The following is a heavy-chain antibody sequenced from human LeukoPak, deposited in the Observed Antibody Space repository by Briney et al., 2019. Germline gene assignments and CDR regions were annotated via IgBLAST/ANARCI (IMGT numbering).Heavy chain of an antibody. Sequence: ASVKVSCKASGGTFISYAISWVRQAPGQGLEWMGRIIPIFGIANYAQKFQGRVTITADKSTGTAYMELSSLRSEDTAVYYCAREGSSWYYFDYWGQGTLVTVSS. CDR2: IIPIFGIA. D-gene: IGHD6-13*01. CDR1: GGTFISYA. CDR3: AREGSSWYYFDY. J-gene: IGHJ4*02. V-gene: IGHV1-69*04.